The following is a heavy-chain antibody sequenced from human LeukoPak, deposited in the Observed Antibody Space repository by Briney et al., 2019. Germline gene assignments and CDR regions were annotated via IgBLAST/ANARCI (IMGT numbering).Heavy chain of an antibody. V-gene: IGHV3-21*01. Sequence: GGSLRLSCAASGFTFSSYSMNWVRQAPGKGLEWVSSISSSSSYIYYADSVKGRFTISRDNAKNSLYLQMNSLRAEDTAVYYCARGPDYYGSGSYGDVWGQGTTVTVAS. CDR1: GFTFSSYS. J-gene: IGHJ6*02. CDR3: ARGPDYYGSGSYGDV. D-gene: IGHD3-10*01. CDR2: ISSSSSYI.